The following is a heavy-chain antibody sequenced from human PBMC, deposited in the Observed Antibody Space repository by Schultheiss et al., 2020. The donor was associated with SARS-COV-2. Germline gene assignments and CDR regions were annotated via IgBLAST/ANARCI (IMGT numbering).Heavy chain of an antibody. D-gene: IGHD2-2*01. J-gene: IGHJ5*02. CDR2: TYYSGST. V-gene: IGHV4-31*02. CDR3: AREYARWFDP. Sequence: CTWIRQHPGKGLEWIGCTYYSGSTYYNPSLKSRVTISVDTSKNQFSLKLSSVTAADTAVYYCAREYARWFDPWGQGTLVTVSS.